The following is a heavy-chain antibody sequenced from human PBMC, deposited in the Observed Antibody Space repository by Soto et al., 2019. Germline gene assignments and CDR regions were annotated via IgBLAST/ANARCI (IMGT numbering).Heavy chain of an antibody. CDR3: ARDGRTSIFDY. J-gene: IGHJ4*02. CDR2: IYYSGST. CDR1: GGSISSYY. V-gene: IGHV4-59*01. Sequence: SETLSLTCTVSGGSISSYYWSWIRQPPGKGLEWIGYIYYSGSTNYNPSLKSRVTISVDTSKNQFSLKLSSVTAADTAVYYCARDGRTSIFDYWGQGTLVTVSS. D-gene: IGHD2-15*01.